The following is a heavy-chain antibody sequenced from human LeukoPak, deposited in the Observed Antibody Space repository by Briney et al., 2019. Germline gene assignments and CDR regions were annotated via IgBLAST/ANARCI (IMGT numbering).Heavy chain of an antibody. D-gene: IGHD6-19*01. J-gene: IGHJ4*02. V-gene: IGHV3-23*01. Sequence: GGSLRLSCAASGFTFSNYVMSWVRQAAGKGLEWVSSISGSGGRTYYADSVKGRFTISRDNSKNTLFLQMNSLRAEDTAVYYCAKDGSSGWYDYFDYWGQGTLVTVSS. CDR2: ISGSGGRT. CDR3: AKDGSSGWYDYFDY. CDR1: GFTFSNYV.